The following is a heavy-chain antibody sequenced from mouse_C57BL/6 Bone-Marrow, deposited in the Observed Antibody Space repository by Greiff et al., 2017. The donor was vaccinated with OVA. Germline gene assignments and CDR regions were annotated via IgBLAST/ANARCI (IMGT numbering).Heavy chain of an antibody. J-gene: IGHJ4*01. V-gene: IGHV1-72*01. Sequence: VQLQQPGAELVKPGASVKLSCKASGYTFTSYWMHWVKQRPGRGLEWIGRIDPNSGGTKYNEKFKSKATLTVDKPSSTAYMQLSGLTSEDSAVYYCAYSNYLYYYAMDYWGQGTSVTVSS. D-gene: IGHD2-5*01. CDR3: AYSNYLYYYAMDY. CDR1: GYTFTSYW. CDR2: IDPNSGGT.